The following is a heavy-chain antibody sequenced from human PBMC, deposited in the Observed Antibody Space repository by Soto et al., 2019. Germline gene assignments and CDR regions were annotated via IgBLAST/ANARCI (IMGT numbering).Heavy chain of an antibody. V-gene: IGHV5-51*01. J-gene: IGHJ6*02. CDR3: ARLAGIAAAYGMDV. CDR1: GYXFTSYL. CDR2: IYPGDSDT. Sequence: EXLKISCKCSGYXFTSYLIVWVRHMPGKGLEWMGIIYPGDSDTRYSPSFQGQVTISADKSISTAYLQWSSLKASYTAMYYCARLAGIAAAYGMDVWGQGTTGTVSS. D-gene: IGHD6-13*01.